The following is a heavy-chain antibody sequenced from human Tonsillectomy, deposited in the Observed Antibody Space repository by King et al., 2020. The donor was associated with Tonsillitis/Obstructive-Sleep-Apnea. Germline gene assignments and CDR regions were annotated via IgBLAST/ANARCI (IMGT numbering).Heavy chain of an antibody. V-gene: IGHV4-61*01. CDR1: GGSVSSVSYY. D-gene: IGHD5-24*01. CDR2: IYYSGST. Sequence: QLQESGPGLVKPSETLSLTCTVSGGSVSSVSYYWVWIRQPPWKGLEWMGYIYYSGSTNYSPSLKSRVTISVDTSKKQCSLKLSSVTAADTAVYYCARGGGYKRGYWGQGTLVTVSS. J-gene: IGHJ4*02. CDR3: ARGGGYKRGY.